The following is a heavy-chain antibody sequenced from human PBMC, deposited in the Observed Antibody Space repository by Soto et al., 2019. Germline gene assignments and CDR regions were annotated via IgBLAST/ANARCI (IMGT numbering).Heavy chain of an antibody. CDR2: IFYSGIT. D-gene: IGHD3-22*01. CDR3: SRDEGDYYDSSGYYYYAFDI. J-gene: IGHJ4*02. V-gene: IGHV4-61*01. CDR1: GGSVSSGSYY. Sequence: SETLSLTCTVSGGSVSSGSYYWSWIRQPPGKGLEWIGYIFYSGITNYNLSLKSRVTISVDTSKNQFSLKLSSVTAADTAVYYCSRDEGDYYDSSGYYYYAFDIWGQGTLVTVSS.